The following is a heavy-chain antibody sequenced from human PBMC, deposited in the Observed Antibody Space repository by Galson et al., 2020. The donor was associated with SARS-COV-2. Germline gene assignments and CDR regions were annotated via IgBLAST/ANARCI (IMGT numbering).Heavy chain of an antibody. V-gene: IGHV1-18*04. CDR1: GYTFTSYG. CDR3: ARDMITGTTSGHYYYGMDV. D-gene: IGHD1-7*01. J-gene: IGHJ6*02. CDR2: ISAYNGNT. Sequence: ASVKVSCKASGYTFTSYGISWVRQAPGQGLEWMGWISAYNGNTNYAQKLQGRVTMTTDTSTSTAYMELRSLRSDDTAVYYCARDMITGTTSGHYYYGMDVWGQGTTVTVSS.